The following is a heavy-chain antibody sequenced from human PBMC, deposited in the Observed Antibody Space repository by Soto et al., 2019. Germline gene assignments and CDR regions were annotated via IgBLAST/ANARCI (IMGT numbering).Heavy chain of an antibody. CDR1: GCTFPGYY. CDR2: INPNSGGT. CDR3: ARPFRFFEWSDALDI. Sequence: ASVKVSCKASGCTFPGYYMHWVRQAPAQGREGMGGINPNSGGTNYGQKFQGRVTMTRDTSIRTAYMELSRLRSDDTAVYYCARPFRFFEWSDALDIWGQGTMVTVSS. D-gene: IGHD3-3*01. V-gene: IGHV1-2*02. J-gene: IGHJ3*02.